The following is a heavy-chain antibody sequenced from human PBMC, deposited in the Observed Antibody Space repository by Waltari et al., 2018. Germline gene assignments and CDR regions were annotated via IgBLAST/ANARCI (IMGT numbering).Heavy chain of an antibody. D-gene: IGHD3-16*01. CDR2: ISTASSLT. CDR1: GLTFRYSL. CDR3: ARGGPVSQDAFDI. Sequence: QVQLVEPGGGWVKPGGTLRLSCPSPGLTFRYSLLSWLRHAPGKGLEWVSYISTASSLTNYADSLKGRFTISRDNAKNSLYLQMDSLRADDTAVYHCARGGPVSQDAFDIWGRGTMVTVSS. J-gene: IGHJ3*02. V-gene: IGHV3-11*05.